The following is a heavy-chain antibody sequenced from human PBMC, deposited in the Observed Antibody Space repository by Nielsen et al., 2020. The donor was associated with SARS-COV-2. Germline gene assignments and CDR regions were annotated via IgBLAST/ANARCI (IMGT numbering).Heavy chain of an antibody. CDR3: GRQSAGFPNWFDS. CDR2: IYPDDSTS. CDR1: GYSFTSYW. D-gene: IGHD3-9*01. J-gene: IGHJ5*02. V-gene: IGHV5-51*01. Sequence: GESLKISCKGSGYSFTSYWISWVRQMPGKGLEWMGVIYPDDSTSRYSPSFQGHVSLSADKSINTAYLQWTSLEASDTAMYYCGRQSAGFPNWFDSWGQGTLVTVSS.